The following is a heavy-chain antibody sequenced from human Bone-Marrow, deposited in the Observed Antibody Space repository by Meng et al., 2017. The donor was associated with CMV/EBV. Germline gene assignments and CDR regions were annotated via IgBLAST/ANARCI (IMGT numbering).Heavy chain of an antibody. V-gene: IGHV4-4*07. CDR3: AGSRPGGGACDY. CDR2: IQVIGHT. D-gene: IGHD3-16*01. Sequence: PIQESGPGMVQPSETLSLTCIVSGASIKIYNWNWVRQPAGQGLEWIGLIQVIGHTVYNPSLKSRVTVSLDASKSQFSLTLNSVTAADTATYYCAGSRPGGGACDYWGQGILVTVSS. J-gene: IGHJ4*02. CDR1: GASIKIYN.